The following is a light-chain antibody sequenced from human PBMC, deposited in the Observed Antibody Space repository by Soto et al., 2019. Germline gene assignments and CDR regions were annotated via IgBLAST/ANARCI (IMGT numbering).Light chain of an antibody. CDR3: QQTYAAPLT. CDR1: QGISTY. CDR2: AAS. J-gene: IGKJ4*01. V-gene: IGKV1-39*01. Sequence: DIQMTQSPSSLSASVGDRVTITCRASQGISTYLNWYQQKPGKAPTLLISAASTLQSGVPSRFSGSGKGTHFTLSISDLRPEDFATYYCQQTYAAPLTFGGGTRVEI.